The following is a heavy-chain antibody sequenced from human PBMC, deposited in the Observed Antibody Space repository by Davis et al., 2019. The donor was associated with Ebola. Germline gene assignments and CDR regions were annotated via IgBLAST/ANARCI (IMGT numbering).Heavy chain of an antibody. J-gene: IGHJ6*04. V-gene: IGHV3-21*04. CDR3: ARRTPYYDILTGSYYYYGMDV. D-gene: IGHD3-9*01. CDR1: GFTFSSYA. CDR2: ISISSAFI. Sequence: GGSLRLSCAASGFTFSSYAMHWVRQAPGKGLEWVSSISISSAFIYYADSVKGRFTISRDNSKNTLYLQMNSLRAEDTAVYYCARRTPYYDILTGSYYYYGMDVWGKGTTVTVSS.